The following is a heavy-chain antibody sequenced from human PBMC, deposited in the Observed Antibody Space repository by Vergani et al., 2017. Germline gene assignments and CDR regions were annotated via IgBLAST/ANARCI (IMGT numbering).Heavy chain of an antibody. CDR2: IWYDGSKE. CDR3: ARSGYCAHGVCYMTYCYYVDV. J-gene: IGHJ6*03. Sequence: QVQLEESGGGVVQPGRSLRLSCAGSGFTLSSHAMHWVRQAPGKGLEWVAFIWYDGSKEYYADSVKGRFTISRDNSKNTLYLQMNNLSAADTAVYYCARSGYCAHGVCYMTYCYYVDVWGKGTAVTVSS. D-gene: IGHD2-8*01. CDR1: GFTLSSHA. V-gene: IGHV3-33*01.